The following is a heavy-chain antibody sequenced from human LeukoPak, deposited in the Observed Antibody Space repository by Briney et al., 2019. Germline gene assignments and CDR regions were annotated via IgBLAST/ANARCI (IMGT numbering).Heavy chain of an antibody. D-gene: IGHD3-10*01. CDR2: ISSSSSYI. Sequence: GGSLRLSCAASGFTFSSYIMNWIRQAPGKGLEWVSSISSSSSYIYYADSVKGRFTISRDNAKNSLYLQMNSLRAEDTAVYYCARGTFGELLQEFDYWGQGTLVTVSS. J-gene: IGHJ4*02. V-gene: IGHV3-21*01. CDR3: ARGTFGELLQEFDY. CDR1: GFTFSSYI.